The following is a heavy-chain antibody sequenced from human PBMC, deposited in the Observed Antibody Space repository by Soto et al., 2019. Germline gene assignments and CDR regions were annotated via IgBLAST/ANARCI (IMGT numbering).Heavy chain of an antibody. CDR1: GYTFTSYG. CDR3: ARYTPSVAYCGGDCYSDFDY. D-gene: IGHD2-21*02. CDR2: ISAYNGNT. V-gene: IGHV1-18*01. Sequence: GASVKVSCKASGYTFTSYGISWVRQAPGQGLEWMGWISAYNGNTNYAQKLQGRVTMTTDTSTSTAYMELRSLRSDDTAVYYCARYTPSVAYCGGDCYSDFDYWGQGTLVTVSS. J-gene: IGHJ4*02.